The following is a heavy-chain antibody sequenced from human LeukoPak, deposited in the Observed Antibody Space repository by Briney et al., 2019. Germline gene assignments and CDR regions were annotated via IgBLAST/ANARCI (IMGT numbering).Heavy chain of an antibody. Sequence: ASVKVSCKASGYTFSGHYMHWVRQAPGQGLEWMGWINPKNGNTKYAQKFEGRVTMTRDTSVTTGYMELSRLRSDDTALYYCAKGGQTIEAAGFDPFDIWGQGTLVSVPS. CDR2: INPKNGNT. CDR3: AKGGQTIEAAGFDPFDI. D-gene: IGHD6-13*01. V-gene: IGHV1-2*02. CDR1: GYTFSGHY. J-gene: IGHJ3*02.